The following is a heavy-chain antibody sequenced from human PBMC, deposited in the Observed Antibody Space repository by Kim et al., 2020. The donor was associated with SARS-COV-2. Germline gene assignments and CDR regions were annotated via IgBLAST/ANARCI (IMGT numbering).Heavy chain of an antibody. Sequence: GGSLRLSCAASGFTFSSYAMHWVRQAPGKGLEWVAVISYDGSNKYYADSVKGRFTISRDNSKNTLYLQMNSLRAEDTAVYYCARDRGKQQLYQYYFDYWGQGTLVTVSS. V-gene: IGHV3-30*04. D-gene: IGHD6-13*01. CDR1: GFTFSSYA. CDR3: ARDRGKQQLYQYYFDY. J-gene: IGHJ4*02. CDR2: ISYDGSNK.